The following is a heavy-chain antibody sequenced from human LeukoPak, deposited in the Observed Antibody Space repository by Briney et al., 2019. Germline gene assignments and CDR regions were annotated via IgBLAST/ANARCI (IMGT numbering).Heavy chain of an antibody. CDR2: INSDGSST. D-gene: IGHD2-2*01. J-gene: IGHJ6*02. CDR1: GVTLSSYR. CDR3: ARGSQRGAAANYYGMDV. V-gene: IGHV3-74*01. Sequence: GGSLRLSCAASGVTLSSYRMHWVRQAPGKGLVWVSRINSDGSSTTYADSVKGRFTISRDNAKNTLYLQMNSLRAEDTAVYHRARGSQRGAAANYYGMDVWGQGATVTVSS.